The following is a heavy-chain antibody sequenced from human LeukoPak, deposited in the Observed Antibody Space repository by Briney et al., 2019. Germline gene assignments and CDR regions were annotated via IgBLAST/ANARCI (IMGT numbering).Heavy chain of an antibody. CDR1: GFSLSTSGMC. CDR2: IDWDDDK. Sequence: SGPTLVKPTQTLTLTCTFSGFSLSTSGMCVSWIRQPPGKALEWLARIDWDDDKYYSTSLKTRLTISKDTSKNQVVLTTTNMDPVDTATYYCARIGYSNYDYYYYGMDVWGQGTTVTVSS. CDR3: ARIGYSNYDYYYYGMDV. J-gene: IGHJ6*02. D-gene: IGHD4-11*01. V-gene: IGHV2-70*11.